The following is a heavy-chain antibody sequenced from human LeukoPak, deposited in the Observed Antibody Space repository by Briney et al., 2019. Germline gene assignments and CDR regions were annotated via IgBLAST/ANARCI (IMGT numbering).Heavy chain of an antibody. V-gene: IGHV4-4*02. J-gene: IGHJ4*02. CDR2: IYHSGRT. Sequence: SGTLSLTCAVSAGSISRTNWWSWVRQPPGKGLEWIGEIYHSGRTNYNPSLKSRVTLSVDKSKNQFSLKLSSVTAADTAVYYCAREAPDYAPGHFDYWGQGTLVTVSS. CDR1: AGSISRTNW. CDR3: AREAPDYAPGHFDY. D-gene: IGHD4-17*01.